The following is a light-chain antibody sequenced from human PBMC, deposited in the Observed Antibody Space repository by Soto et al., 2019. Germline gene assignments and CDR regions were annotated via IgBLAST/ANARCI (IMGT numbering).Light chain of an antibody. CDR3: QQYVSSQLT. J-gene: IGKJ4*01. CDR1: QSVSSSY. CDR2: GAS. Sequence: IVLPQYPGTLSLSPGERATLYCRASQSVSSSYLAWSQQKPGQAPRLLIYGASSRATGIPDRFSGSGSGTDFTLTISRLEPEDFAVDDCQQYVSSQLTFGGGTKVEIK. V-gene: IGKV3-20*01.